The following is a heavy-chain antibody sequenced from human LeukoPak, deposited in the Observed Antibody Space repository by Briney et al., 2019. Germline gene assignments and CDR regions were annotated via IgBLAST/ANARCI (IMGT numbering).Heavy chain of an antibody. Sequence: PGGSLRLSCAASGFTFSAHTMNWVRLAPGRGLEWVSYIGSTGITIYYAQSVEGRFTISRDNGKNSLYLQMTSLRVEDTAVYYCARGPLYDITGSYVLWGQGTLVTVSS. CDR1: GFTFSAHT. CDR3: ARGPLYDITGSYVL. J-gene: IGHJ4*02. CDR2: IGSTGITI. V-gene: IGHV3-48*01. D-gene: IGHD3-22*01.